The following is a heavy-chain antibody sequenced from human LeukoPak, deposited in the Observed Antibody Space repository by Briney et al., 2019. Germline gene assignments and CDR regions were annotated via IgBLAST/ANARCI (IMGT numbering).Heavy chain of an antibody. V-gene: IGHV1-2*02. CDR1: GYTFTGYY. Sequence: ASVKVSCKASGYTFTGYYMHWVRQAPGQGLEWMGLINPNSGGTNYSHKFQGRVTITRDTSISTAYMELSRLRSDDTAGYYCARGSSYSYGYVYYYYYYMDVWGKGTTVTVSS. CDR3: ARGSSYSYGYVYYYYYYMDV. CDR2: INPNSGGT. D-gene: IGHD5-18*01. J-gene: IGHJ6*03.